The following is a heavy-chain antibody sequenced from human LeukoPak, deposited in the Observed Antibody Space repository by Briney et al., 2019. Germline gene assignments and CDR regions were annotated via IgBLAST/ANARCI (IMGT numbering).Heavy chain of an antibody. V-gene: IGHV3-7*03. CDR3: ATPLDYYDRSDSHQGGD. CDR1: GFTFSRHW. Sequence: PGGSLRLSCAASGFTFSRHWMTWVRQAPGKGLEWVANIKHDGSEKNYVDSVKGRFTISRDNAKNSPYLQMNSLRAEDTAVYYCATPLDYYDRSDSHQGGDWGQGTLVTVSS. D-gene: IGHD3-22*01. J-gene: IGHJ4*02. CDR2: IKHDGSEK.